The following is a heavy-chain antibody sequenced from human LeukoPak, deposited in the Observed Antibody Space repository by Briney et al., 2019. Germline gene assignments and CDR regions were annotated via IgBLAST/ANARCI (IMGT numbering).Heavy chain of an antibody. Sequence: GGSLRLSCAASGFTFDDYGMSWVRQAPGKGLEWVSGINWNGGSTGYADSVKGRFTISGDNAKNSLYLQMNSLRAENTALYYCARRSEDSSGYYKYYFDYWGQGTLVTVSS. CDR3: ARRSEDSSGYYKYYFDY. V-gene: IGHV3-20*04. CDR2: INWNGGST. D-gene: IGHD3-22*01. J-gene: IGHJ4*02. CDR1: GFTFDDYG.